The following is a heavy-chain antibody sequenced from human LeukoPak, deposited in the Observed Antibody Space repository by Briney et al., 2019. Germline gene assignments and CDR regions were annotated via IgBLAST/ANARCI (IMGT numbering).Heavy chain of an antibody. V-gene: IGHV4-59*12. CDR1: GGSISSYY. J-gene: IGHJ4*02. Sequence: PSETLSLTCTVSGGSISSYYWSWIRQPPGKGLEWIGYIYYSGSTNYNPSLKSRVTISVDTSKNQFSLKLSSVTAADTAVYYCARESSGWQSFDYWGQGTLVTVSS. CDR3: ARESSGWQSFDY. CDR2: IYYSGST. D-gene: IGHD6-19*01.